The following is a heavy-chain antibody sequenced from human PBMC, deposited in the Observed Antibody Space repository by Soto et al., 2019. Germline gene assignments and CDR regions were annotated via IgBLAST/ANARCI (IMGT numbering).Heavy chain of an antibody. Sequence: VGSLRLSSSASGFTFNTYGMYWVRQAPGKGLEWVAAISYDGINKYHADSVKGRFTMSRDNSKNTLYLQMNSLRVEDTAVYYCEKDLERYNYGACDYWGEGALVTVSS. J-gene: IGHJ4*02. CDR3: EKDLERYNYGACDY. V-gene: IGHV3-30*18. CDR2: ISYDGINK. D-gene: IGHD5-18*01. CDR1: GFTFNTYG.